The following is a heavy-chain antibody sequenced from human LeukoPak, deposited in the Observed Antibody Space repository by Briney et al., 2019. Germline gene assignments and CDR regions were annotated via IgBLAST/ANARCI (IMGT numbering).Heavy chain of an antibody. J-gene: IGHJ6*02. Sequence: PSETLSLTCAVSGGSISSSNWWSWVRQPPGKGLEWIGYIYYSGSTNYNPSLKSRVTISVDTSKNQFSLKLSSVTAADTAVYYCARGGGSYDYYYYGMDVWGQGTTVTVSS. V-gene: IGHV4-4*02. CDR2: IYYSGST. D-gene: IGHD1-26*01. CDR3: ARGGGSYDYYYYGMDV. CDR1: GGSISSSNW.